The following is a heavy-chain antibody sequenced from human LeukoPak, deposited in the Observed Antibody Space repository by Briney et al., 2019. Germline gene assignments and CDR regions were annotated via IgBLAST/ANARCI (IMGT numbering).Heavy chain of an antibody. Sequence: SETLSLTCTVSGDSISIYYWRWIRQPPGKGLEWIGYIYNSGSTNYNPSLKSRVTISVDTSKNQFSLKLTSVTAADTAVYYCASDRELGYWGQGTLVTVSS. CDR3: ASDRELGY. CDR2: IYNSGST. J-gene: IGHJ4*02. CDR1: GDSISIYY. V-gene: IGHV4-59*01. D-gene: IGHD3-10*01.